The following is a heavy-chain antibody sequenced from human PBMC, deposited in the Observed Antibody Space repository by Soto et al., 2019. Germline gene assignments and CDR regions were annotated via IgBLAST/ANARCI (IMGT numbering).Heavy chain of an antibody. CDR2: IYYSGST. CDR1: GGSISSYY. J-gene: IGHJ5*02. D-gene: IGHD3-3*01. CDR3: ARVQGYYDLWSGYYDGPEWFDP. Sequence: PSETLSLTCTVSGGSISSYYWSWIRQPPGKGLEWIGYIYYSGSTNYNPSLKSRVTISVDTSKNQFSLKLSSVTAADTAVYYCARVQGYYDLWSGYYDGPEWFDPWGQGTLVTVSS. V-gene: IGHV4-59*01.